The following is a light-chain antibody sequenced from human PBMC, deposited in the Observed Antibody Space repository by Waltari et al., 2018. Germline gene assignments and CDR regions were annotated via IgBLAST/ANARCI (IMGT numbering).Light chain of an antibody. CDR2: GAS. Sequence: EIVLTQSPGTLSLSPGERATLSCRASQSVSSSYLAWYQQKPGQAPRIRIYGASSRATGIPDRFSGSGSGTDFTLTISRLEPEDFAVYYCQQYGSSPTFGGGTKVEIK. J-gene: IGKJ4*01. V-gene: IGKV3-20*01. CDR1: QSVSSSY. CDR3: QQYGSSPT.